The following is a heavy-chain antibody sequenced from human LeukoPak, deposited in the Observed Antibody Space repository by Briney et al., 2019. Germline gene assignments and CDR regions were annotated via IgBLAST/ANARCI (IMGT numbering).Heavy chain of an antibody. CDR1: GFTVSSNY. V-gene: IGHV3-53*01. CDR2: IYSGGST. J-gene: IGHJ6*03. D-gene: IGHD3-3*02. Sequence: PGGSLRLSCAASGFTVSSNYMSWVRQAPGKGLEWVSVIYSGGSTYYADSAKGRFTISRDNSKNTLYLQMNSLRAEDTAVYYCARAFSVSYYYYMDVWGKGTTVTVSS. CDR3: ARAFSVSYYYYMDV.